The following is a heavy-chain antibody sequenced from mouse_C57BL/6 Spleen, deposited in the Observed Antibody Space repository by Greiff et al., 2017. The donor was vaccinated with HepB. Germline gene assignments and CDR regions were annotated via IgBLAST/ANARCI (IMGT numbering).Heavy chain of an antibody. D-gene: IGHD2-1*01. Sequence: VQLQQPGAELVRPGSSVKLSCKASGYTFTSYWMAWVKQRPGQGLEWIGNIYPSDSETHYNQKFKDKATLTVDKSSSTAYMQLSSLRSEDSAVEYCASGRGNYDYWGQGTTLTVSS. J-gene: IGHJ2*01. CDR3: ASGRGNYDY. CDR1: GYTFTSYW. V-gene: IGHV1-61*01. CDR2: IYPSDSET.